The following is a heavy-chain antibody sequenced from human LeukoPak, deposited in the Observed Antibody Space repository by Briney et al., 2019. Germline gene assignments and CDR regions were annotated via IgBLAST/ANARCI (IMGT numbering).Heavy chain of an antibody. CDR3: ARALSYDFWTTHTYYFDY. J-gene: IGHJ4*02. V-gene: IGHV3-74*01. D-gene: IGHD3-3*01. CDR1: GFTFSSYW. CDR2: INSDGSST. Sequence: GGSLRLSCAASGFTFSSYWMHWVRQAPGKGLVWVSRINSDGSSTSYADSVKGRFTISRDNAKNTLYLQMNSLRAEDTAVYYCARALSYDFWTTHTYYFDYWGQGTLVTVSS.